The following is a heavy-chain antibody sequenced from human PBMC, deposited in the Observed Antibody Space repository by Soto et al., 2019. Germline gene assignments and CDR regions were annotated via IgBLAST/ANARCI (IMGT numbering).Heavy chain of an antibody. CDR2: INHSGST. J-gene: IGHJ6*03. CDR3: ARSVATMPYYYYYMDV. D-gene: IGHD5-12*01. Sequence: SETLSLTCAVYGGSFSGYYWSWIRQPPGKGLEWIGEINHSGSTNYNPSLKSRVTISVDTSKNQFSLKLSSVTAADTAVYYCARSVATMPYYYYYMDVWGKGTTVTVSS. V-gene: IGHV4-34*01. CDR1: GGSFSGYY.